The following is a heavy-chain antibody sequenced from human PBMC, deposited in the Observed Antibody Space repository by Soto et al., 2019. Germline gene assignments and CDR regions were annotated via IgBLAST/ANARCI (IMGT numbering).Heavy chain of an antibody. J-gene: IGHJ4*02. V-gene: IGHV1-69*04. D-gene: IGHD3-3*01. CDR2: IIPILGIA. Sequence: ASVKVSCKASGGTFSSYTISWVRQAPGQGLEWMGRIIPILGIANYAQKFQGRVTITADKSTSTAYMELSSLRSEDTAVYYCARDRHYDSHHDYWAQGTLVPVSS. CDR3: ARDRHYDSHHDY. CDR1: GGTFSSYT.